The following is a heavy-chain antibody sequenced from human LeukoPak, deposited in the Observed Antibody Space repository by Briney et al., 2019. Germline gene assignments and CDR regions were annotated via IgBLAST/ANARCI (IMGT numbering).Heavy chain of an antibody. J-gene: IGHJ4*02. CDR1: GFTLNSYS. V-gene: IGHV3-48*02. CDR3: ARDSGSGSSNDY. Sequence: PGGSLRLSCVVSGFTLNSYSMNWVRQAPGKGLEWVSYFGWSGTTILYADSVRGRFTVSRDSAKNSLYLQMNSLRDEDSALYYCARDSGSGSSNDYWGQGTLVTVSS. CDR2: FGWSGTTI. D-gene: IGHD6-19*01.